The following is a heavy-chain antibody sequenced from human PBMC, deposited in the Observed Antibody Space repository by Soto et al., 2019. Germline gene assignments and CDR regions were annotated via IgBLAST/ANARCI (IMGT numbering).Heavy chain of an antibody. Sequence: QLQLVESGGGVVQPGRSLRLSCAASGFTFSNYIMHWVRQAPGKGLEWVAFISYDGSNKDYADSVKGRFTISRDNSKNTLYLQLSSLRPEDTAVYYCAGGDTYYAMGGWGQGTTVTVSS. J-gene: IGHJ6*02. CDR3: AGGDTYYAMGG. V-gene: IGHV3-30-3*01. D-gene: IGHD5-18*01. CDR2: ISYDGSNK. CDR1: GFTFSNYI.